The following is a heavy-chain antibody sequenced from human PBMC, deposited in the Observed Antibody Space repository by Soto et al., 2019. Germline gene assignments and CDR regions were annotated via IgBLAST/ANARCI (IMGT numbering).Heavy chain of an antibody. Sequence: LSCAASGFTFSNAWMSWVRQAPGKGLEWVGRIKSKTDGGTTDYAAPVKGRFTISRDDSKNTLYLQMNSLKTEDTAVYYCTTDPTVVGLGVVTFSNYGMDVWGQGTTVTVSS. CDR1: GFTFSNAW. J-gene: IGHJ6*02. V-gene: IGHV3-15*01. CDR2: IKSKTDGGTT. CDR3: TTDPTVVGLGVVTFSNYGMDV. D-gene: IGHD3-3*01.